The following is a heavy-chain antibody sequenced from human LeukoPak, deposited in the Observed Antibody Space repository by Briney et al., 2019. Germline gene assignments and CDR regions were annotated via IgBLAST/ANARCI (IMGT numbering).Heavy chain of an antibody. CDR1: GYSISSGYY. Sequence: PSETLSLTCAVSGYSISSGYYWGWIRQPPGKGLEWIGYFYYSGSTYYNPSLKSRVIILVDTSENQFSLKLSSVTAADTAVYYCARDRCSTTTCCDAFDIWGQGTMVTVSS. CDR3: ARDRCSTTTCCDAFDI. CDR2: FYYSGST. D-gene: IGHD2-2*01. V-gene: IGHV4-38-2*02. J-gene: IGHJ3*02.